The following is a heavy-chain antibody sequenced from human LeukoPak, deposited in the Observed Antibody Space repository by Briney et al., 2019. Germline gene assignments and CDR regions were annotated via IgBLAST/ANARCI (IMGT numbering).Heavy chain of an antibody. Sequence: SETLSLTCTVSGYSISSGYYWGWIRQPPGKGLEWIGSIYYSGNTYYNPSLKSRVTISVDTSKNRFSLKVSSVTAADTAVYYCARVSSVWIKDYYYYMDVWGKGTTVTVSS. CDR1: GYSISSGYY. J-gene: IGHJ6*03. CDR3: ARVSSVWIKDYYYYMDV. D-gene: IGHD5-12*01. V-gene: IGHV4-38-2*02. CDR2: IYYSGNT.